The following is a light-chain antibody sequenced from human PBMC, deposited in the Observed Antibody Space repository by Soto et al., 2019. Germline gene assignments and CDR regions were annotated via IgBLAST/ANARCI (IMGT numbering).Light chain of an antibody. CDR3: LQHYSYPLT. J-gene: IGKJ4*01. CDR1: QGVKTD. V-gene: IGKV1-17*01. CDR2: AAS. Sequence: DIQMTQSPSSVSASVGDRVTITCRASQGVKTDLGWYQQKPGKAPKRLIYAASRLQSGVPSRFSGSGSGTEFTLTISSLQPEDVARYYCLQHYSYPLTFGGGTRVEIK.